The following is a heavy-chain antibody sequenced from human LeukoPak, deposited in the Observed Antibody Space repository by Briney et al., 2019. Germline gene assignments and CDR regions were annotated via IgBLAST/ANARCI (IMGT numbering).Heavy chain of an antibody. CDR2: IWFDGSKE. CDR3: ARDPSSTGYYFDN. D-gene: IGHD5/OR15-5a*01. Sequence: GGSLRLSCAASGFSFSSYGFHWVRQAPGKGLEGGALIWFDGSKEYYADSVEGRFTISRDNSKKTLFLQMNSLRAEDTAVYHCARDPSSTGYYFDNWGQGTLVTVSS. V-gene: IGHV3-33*01. J-gene: IGHJ4*02. CDR1: GFSFSSYG.